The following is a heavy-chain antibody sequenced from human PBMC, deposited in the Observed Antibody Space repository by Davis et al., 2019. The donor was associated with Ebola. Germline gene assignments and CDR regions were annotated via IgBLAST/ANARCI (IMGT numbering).Heavy chain of an antibody. CDR1: GFTFSSYA. D-gene: IGHD3-3*01. Sequence: PGGSLRLSCAASGFTFSSYAMSWVRQAPGKGLEWVSAISGSGGSTYYADSVKGRFTISRDNSKNTLYLQMNSLRAEDTAVYYCAKDQSTYNDFWSGYPFDYWGQGTLLTVSS. J-gene: IGHJ4*02. CDR3: AKDQSTYNDFWSGYPFDY. CDR2: ISGSGGST. V-gene: IGHV3-23*01.